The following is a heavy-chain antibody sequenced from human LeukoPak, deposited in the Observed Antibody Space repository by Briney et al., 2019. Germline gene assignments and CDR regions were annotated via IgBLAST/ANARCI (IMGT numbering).Heavy chain of an antibody. V-gene: IGHV4-39*07. CDR3: ARDRSYNWFDP. J-gene: IGHJ5*02. CDR1: GASISSSSYY. D-gene: IGHD2-15*01. CDR2: IYYSGST. Sequence: PSETLSLTCSVSGASISSSSYYWGWIRQPPGKGLEWIGSIYYSGSTHYNPSLKSRVTISVDTSKNQFSLKLSSVTAADTAVYYCARDRSYNWFDPWGQGTLVTVSS.